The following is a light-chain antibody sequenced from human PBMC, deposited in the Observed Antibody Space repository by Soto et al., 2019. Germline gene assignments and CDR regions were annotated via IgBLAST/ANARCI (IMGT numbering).Light chain of an antibody. CDR1: QSVRSTY. J-gene: IGKJ1*01. V-gene: IGKV3-20*01. Sequence: EIVLTQSPGTLSLSPGEGATLACRASQSVRSTYLAWYQQKPGQAPRLLIYGASSRATGIPDRFSGSGSGTDFTLTISRLEPEDFAVYYCQQYGNSPQTFGHGTKVDIK. CDR2: GAS. CDR3: QQYGNSPQT.